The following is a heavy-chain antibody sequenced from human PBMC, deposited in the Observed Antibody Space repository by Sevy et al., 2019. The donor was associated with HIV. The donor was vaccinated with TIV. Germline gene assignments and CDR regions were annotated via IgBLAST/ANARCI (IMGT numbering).Heavy chain of an antibody. V-gene: IGHV3-7*03. Sequence: GGSLRLSCAASGFTFSNYWMSWVRQAPGKGLEWVANIKLDGSGKYYVDSVKGRFTISRDNAKNSLYLQMNSLRAEDTALYYCARDCSSTSCLWGLDVWGQGTTVTV. CDR2: IKLDGSGK. CDR3: ARDCSSTSCLWGLDV. CDR1: GFTFSNYW. D-gene: IGHD2-2*01. J-gene: IGHJ6*02.